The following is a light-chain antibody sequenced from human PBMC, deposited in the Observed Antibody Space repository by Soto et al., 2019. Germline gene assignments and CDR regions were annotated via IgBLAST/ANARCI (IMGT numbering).Light chain of an antibody. Sequence: QSVLTQPPSASGSPGQPVTISCTGTSSDVGGYNYVSWYQQHPGKAPKLMIYEVSKRPSGVPDRFSGSKSGNTASLTVSGLQAEEEADYYCSSYAGSNNVVFGGGTKLTVL. CDR3: SSYAGSNNVV. CDR1: SSDVGGYNY. CDR2: EVS. J-gene: IGLJ2*01. V-gene: IGLV2-8*01.